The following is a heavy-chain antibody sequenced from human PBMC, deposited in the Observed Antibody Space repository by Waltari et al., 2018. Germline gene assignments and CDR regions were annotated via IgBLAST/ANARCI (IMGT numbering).Heavy chain of an antibody. Sequence: EVQLVESGGGLVQPGGSLQLSCAASGFTFNDYWMTWVRQTPGKGLGWVATIKRDGSGTYYVDSVKGRFTIFRDDAKSSLFLQMNSLRDEDTAVYYCARGGFAYGHWGQGVLVTVSS. V-gene: IGHV3-7*01. CDR3: ARGGFAYGH. D-gene: IGHD3-16*01. CDR1: GFTFNDYW. CDR2: IKRDGSGT. J-gene: IGHJ4*02.